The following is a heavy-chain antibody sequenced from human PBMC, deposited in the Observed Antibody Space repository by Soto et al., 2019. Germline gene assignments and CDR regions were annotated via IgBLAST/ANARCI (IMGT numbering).Heavy chain of an antibody. CDR3: ARGSFSSSSSWFDP. D-gene: IGHD6-6*01. CDR1: GGSISSGDYY. V-gene: IGHV4-31*03. CDR2: IYYSGTT. Sequence: SETLSLTCTVSGGSISSGDYYWSWIRQHPGKGLEWIGYIYYSGTTYYNPSLTSRVTISVDTSKNQFSLKLTSVTAADTAVYYCARGSFSSSSSWFDPWGQGTLVTVSS. J-gene: IGHJ5*02.